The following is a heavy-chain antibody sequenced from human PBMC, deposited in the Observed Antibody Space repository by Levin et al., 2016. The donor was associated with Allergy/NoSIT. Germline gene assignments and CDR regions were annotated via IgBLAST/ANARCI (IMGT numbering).Heavy chain of an antibody. V-gene: IGHV4-34*01. CDR1: GGSFSGYY. CDR2: INHSGST. Sequence: SETLSLTCAVYGGSFSGYYWSWIRQPPGKGLEWIGEINHSGSTNYNPSLKSRVTISVDTSKNQISLRLNSVTAADTAIYYCARHTDGGNHEHAFHIWGQGTMVTVSS. D-gene: IGHD1-14*01. J-gene: IGHJ3*02. CDR3: ARHTDGGNHEHAFHI.